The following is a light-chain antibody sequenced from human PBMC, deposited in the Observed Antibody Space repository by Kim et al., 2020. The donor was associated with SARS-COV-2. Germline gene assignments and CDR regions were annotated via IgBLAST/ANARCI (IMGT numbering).Light chain of an antibody. V-gene: IGLV1-40*01. CDR3: QSDDNSVSIYG. J-gene: IGLJ1*01. CDR2: GEI. Sequence: QSVLTQSPSVSGAPGQRVTISCTGISTNIGAGYEGHWYQQLPGTAPKLLIYGEINRPSGVPDRFSASKSGTSASLAITGLQTEDESDYYCQSDDNSVSIYGFGSGTRFSVL. CDR1: STNIGAGYE.